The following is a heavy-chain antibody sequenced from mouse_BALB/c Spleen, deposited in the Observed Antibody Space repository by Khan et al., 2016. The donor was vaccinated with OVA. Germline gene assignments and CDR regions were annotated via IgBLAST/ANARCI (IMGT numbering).Heavy chain of an antibody. Sequence: QIQLVQSGAELVKPGASVKLSCKTSGYTFTSYWIQWVKQRPGQGLGWIGQIFPGTGTTYYNENFKGKATLTVDTSSNTAYMQFSSLTSEDYAVYFCARGYFGNYEVAYWGQGTLVTVSP. CDR3: ARGYFGNYEVAY. V-gene: IGHV1S132*01. D-gene: IGHD2-1*01. CDR2: IFPGTGTT. J-gene: IGHJ3*01. CDR1: GYTFTSYW.